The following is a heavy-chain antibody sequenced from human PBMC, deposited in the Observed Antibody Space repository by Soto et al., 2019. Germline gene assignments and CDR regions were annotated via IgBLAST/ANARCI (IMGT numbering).Heavy chain of an antibody. CDR1: GGSVSSSSFF. Sequence: QLQLQESGPGLVKPSETLSLTCTVSGGSVSSSSFFWGWIRQSPGKGLEWIGSIYYSGTTYYNPSLKSRVTISVDTSKSQFSLRVSSLTAADTAVYYCGRHPATSETYFYGMDVWGQGTTVTVSS. J-gene: IGHJ6*02. CDR3: GRHPATSETYFYGMDV. V-gene: IGHV4-39*01. CDR2: IYYSGTT.